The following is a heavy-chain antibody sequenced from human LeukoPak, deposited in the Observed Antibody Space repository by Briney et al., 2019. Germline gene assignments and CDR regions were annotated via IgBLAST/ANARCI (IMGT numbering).Heavy chain of an antibody. CDR3: ARGVPFYYDFWSGYSGDY. D-gene: IGHD3-3*01. J-gene: IGHJ4*02. CDR2: INPNSGGT. V-gene: IGHV1-2*02. CDR1: GYTFTGYY. Sequence: GASVKVSCKASGYTFTGYYMHWVRQAPGQGLEWMGWINPNSGGTNYAQKFQGRVTMTRDTSISTAYMELSRLRSDDTAVYYCARGVPFYYDFWSGYSGDYWGQGTLVTVSS.